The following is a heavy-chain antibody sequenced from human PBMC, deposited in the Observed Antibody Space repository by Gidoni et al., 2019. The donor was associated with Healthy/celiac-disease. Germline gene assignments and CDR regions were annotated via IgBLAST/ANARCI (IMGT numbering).Heavy chain of an antibody. J-gene: IGHJ4*02. CDR3: AKDSPNCSGGSCRRNVFDY. V-gene: IGHV3-23*01. Sequence: EVQLLESGGGLVQPGGSLRLSCAASGFTFSSYALSWVRQAPGKGLEWVSAISGSGGSTYYADSVKGRFTISRDNSKNTLYLQMNSLRAEDTAVYYCAKDSPNCSGGSCRRNVFDYWGQGTLVTVSS. CDR1: GFTFSSYA. D-gene: IGHD2-15*01. CDR2: ISGSGGST.